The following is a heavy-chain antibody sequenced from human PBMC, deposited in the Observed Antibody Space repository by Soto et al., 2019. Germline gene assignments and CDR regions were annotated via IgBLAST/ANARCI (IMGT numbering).Heavy chain of an antibody. CDR2: INHSGST. CDR3: ARGLRRYCSSTSCYAGDY. CDR1: GGSFSGYY. V-gene: IGHV4-34*01. Sequence: PSETLSLTCAVYGGSFSGYYWSWIRQPPGKGLEWIGEINHSGSTNYNPSLKSRVTISVDTSKNQFSLKLSSVTAADTAVYYCARGLRRYCSSTSCYAGDYWGQGTLVTVSS. J-gene: IGHJ4*02. D-gene: IGHD2-2*01.